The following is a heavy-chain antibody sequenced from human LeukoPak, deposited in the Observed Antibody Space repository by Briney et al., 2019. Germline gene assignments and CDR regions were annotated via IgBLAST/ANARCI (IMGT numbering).Heavy chain of an antibody. J-gene: IGHJ1*01. D-gene: IGHD3-10*01. Sequence: GGSLRLSCAASGFTFSSYEMNWVRQAPGKGLEWVSYISSSGSTIYYADSVKGRFTISRDNAKYSLYLQMNSLRAEDTAVYYCARTAITMVRGTLEHWGQGTLVTVSS. CDR2: ISSSGSTI. V-gene: IGHV3-48*03. CDR3: ARTAITMVRGTLEH. CDR1: GFTFSSYE.